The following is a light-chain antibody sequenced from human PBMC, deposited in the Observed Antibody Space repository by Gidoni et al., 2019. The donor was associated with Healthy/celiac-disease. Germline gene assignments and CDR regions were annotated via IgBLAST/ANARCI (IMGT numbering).Light chain of an antibody. CDR1: QSVRSSY. CDR3: QQYGSSPRFT. J-gene: IGKJ3*01. V-gene: IGKV3-20*01. CDR2: GAS. Sequence: EIVFTQSPGTLSLSPGDRATLSCRASQSVRSSYLAWYQQKPGQAPRLLIYGASSRATGIPDRFSGSGSGTDFTLTISRLEPEDFAVYYCQQYGSSPRFTFGPGTKVDIK.